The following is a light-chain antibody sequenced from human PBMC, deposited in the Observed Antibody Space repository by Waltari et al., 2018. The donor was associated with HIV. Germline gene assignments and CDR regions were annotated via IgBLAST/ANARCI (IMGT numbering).Light chain of an antibody. Sequence: QSALTQPRSVSGSPGQSVTISCTGTSSDIGYFDYVSCYQQYPGKAPQVIIYEVNQRPSAVPDRFTGSKSGITASLTISGLQGEDEADYYCCSYAGAYTYVFGTGTKVNVL. CDR3: CSYAGAYTYV. V-gene: IGLV2-11*01. CDR2: EVN. J-gene: IGLJ1*01. CDR1: SSDIGYFDY.